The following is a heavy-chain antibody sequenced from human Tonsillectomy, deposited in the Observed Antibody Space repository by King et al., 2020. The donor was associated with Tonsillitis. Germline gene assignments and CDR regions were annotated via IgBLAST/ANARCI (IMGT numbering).Heavy chain of an antibody. CDR2: IRSKGYSYAT. D-gene: IGHD6-19*01. CDR3: TRLPGVGAGTRDYASDI. CDR1: GFIFSGST. V-gene: IGHV3-73*02. Sequence: EVQLVESGGGLVQPGGSLKLSCAASGFIFSGSTMHWVRQSPGKGLEWVGRIRSKGYSYATVYAASVKGRFAISRDDSKNTSYLQMNSLKTEDTAVYYCTRLPGVGAGTRDYASDIWGQGTVVTVSS. J-gene: IGHJ3*02.